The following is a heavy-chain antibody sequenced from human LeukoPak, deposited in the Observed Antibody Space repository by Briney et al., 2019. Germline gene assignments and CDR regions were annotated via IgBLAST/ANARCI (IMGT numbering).Heavy chain of an antibody. Sequence: GGSLRLSCAASGFTFSSYAMSWVRQAPGKGLEWVSGISGGSTYYADPVKGRFTISRDNSKNTLYLQMNSLRAEDTAVYYCAKNSGMGGGAFDIWGQGTMVTVSS. CDR1: GFTFSSYA. J-gene: IGHJ3*02. D-gene: IGHD1-26*01. V-gene: IGHV3-23*01. CDR2: ISGGST. CDR3: AKNSGMGGGAFDI.